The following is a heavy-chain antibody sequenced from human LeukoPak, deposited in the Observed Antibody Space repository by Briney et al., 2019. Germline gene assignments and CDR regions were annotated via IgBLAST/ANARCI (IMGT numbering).Heavy chain of an antibody. D-gene: IGHD3-10*01. CDR1: GGSISSSSYY. V-gene: IGHV4-61*02. J-gene: IGHJ6*03. CDR2: IYTSGST. CDR3: ARTFYGSGSLLLYYMDV. Sequence: SETLSLTCTVSGGSISSSSYYWGWIRQPAGKGLEWIGRIYTSGSTNYNPSLKSRVTISVDTSKNQFSLKLSSVTAADTAVYYCARTFYGSGSLLLYYMDVWGKGTTVTISS.